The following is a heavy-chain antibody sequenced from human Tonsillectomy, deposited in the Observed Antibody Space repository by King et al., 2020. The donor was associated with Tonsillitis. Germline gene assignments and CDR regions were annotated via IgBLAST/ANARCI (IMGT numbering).Heavy chain of an antibody. CDR1: GYSFTSYW. CDR2: IDPSDSYT. J-gene: IGHJ3*02. D-gene: IGHD3-10*01. Sequence: VQLVESGAEVKKPGESLRISCKGSGYSFTSYWISWVRQMPGKGLEWMGRIDPSDSYTNYSPSFQGHVTISADKSISTAYLQWSSLKASDTAMYYCARHEPCMVRGVIITLGAFDIWGQGTMVTVSS. CDR3: ARHEPCMVRGVIITLGAFDI. V-gene: IGHV5-10-1*03.